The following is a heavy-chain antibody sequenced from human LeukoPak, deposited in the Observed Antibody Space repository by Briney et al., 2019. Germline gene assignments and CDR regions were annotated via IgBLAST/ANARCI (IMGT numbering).Heavy chain of an antibody. CDR2: IYYSGST. Sequence: SETLSLTCTVSGGSISNGNYYWGWIRQPPGKGLEWIGSIYYSGSTYYNPSLKSRVTISLDTSKNQFSLKLSSVTAADTAVYYCARCSSGWYYFDYWGQGTLVTVSS. D-gene: IGHD6-19*01. V-gene: IGHV4-39*07. CDR3: ARCSSGWYYFDY. CDR1: GGSISNGNYY. J-gene: IGHJ4*02.